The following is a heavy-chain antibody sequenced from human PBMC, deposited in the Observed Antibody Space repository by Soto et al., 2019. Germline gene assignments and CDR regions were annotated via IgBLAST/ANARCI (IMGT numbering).Heavy chain of an antibody. D-gene: IGHD2-2*01. V-gene: IGHV4-34*01. CDR2: INHSGST. Sequence: LXLTCAVYGGSFSGYYWSWIRQPPGKGLEWIGEINHSGSTNYNPSLKSRVTISVDTSKNQFSLKLSSVTAADTAVYYCARLGGYCSSTSCRLGMDVWGQGTTVTASS. CDR1: GGSFSGYY. CDR3: ARLGGYCSSTSCRLGMDV. J-gene: IGHJ6*02.